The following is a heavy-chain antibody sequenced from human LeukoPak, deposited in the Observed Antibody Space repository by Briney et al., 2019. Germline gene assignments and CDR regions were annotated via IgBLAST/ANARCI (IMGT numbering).Heavy chain of an antibody. D-gene: IGHD3-9*01. CDR3: ARDSNYDLLTASAFDI. CDR2: INVYEGTT. V-gene: IGHV1-18*01. Sequence: ASVSVSCKASGYTFTGHGFNWVRQAPGQGLEWMGWINVYEGTTNYAQKFRDRVTLTTDTSTNTAYMELSGLTSDDTAVYYCARDSNYDLLTASAFDIWGQGTIVTVYS. CDR1: GYTFTGHG. J-gene: IGHJ3*02.